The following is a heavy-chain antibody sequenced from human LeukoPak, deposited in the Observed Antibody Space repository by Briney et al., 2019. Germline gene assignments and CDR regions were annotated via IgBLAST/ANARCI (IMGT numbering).Heavy chain of an antibody. J-gene: IGHJ3*02. D-gene: IGHD3-22*01. Sequence: QPGGSLRLSCAASGFTFSSYSMNWVRQAPGKGLEWVSYISSSSSTICYADSVKGRFTISRDNAKNSLYLQMNSLRAEDTAVYYCARVTYYYDSSGYYYTDAFDIWGQGTMVTVSS. CDR3: ARVTYYYDSSGYYYTDAFDI. CDR1: GFTFSSYS. CDR2: ISSSSSTI. V-gene: IGHV3-48*01.